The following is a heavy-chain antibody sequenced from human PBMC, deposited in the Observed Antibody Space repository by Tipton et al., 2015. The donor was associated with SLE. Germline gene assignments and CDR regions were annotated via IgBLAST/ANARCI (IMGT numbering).Heavy chain of an antibody. CDR1: GFTFSSYG. V-gene: IGHV3-30*02. J-gene: IGHJ4*02. Sequence: SLRLSCAASGFTFSSYGMHWVRQAPGKGLEWVAFIRYDGSNQYYADSLKGRFTISRDDSKNTLYLQMNSLRADDTAVYYCAKSFVDGYYHFDYWGQGTLVTVSS. CDR2: IRYDGSNQ. D-gene: IGHD3-22*01. CDR3: AKSFVDGYYHFDY.